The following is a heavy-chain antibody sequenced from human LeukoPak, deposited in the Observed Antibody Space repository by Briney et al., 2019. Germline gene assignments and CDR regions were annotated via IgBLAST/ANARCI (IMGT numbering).Heavy chain of an antibody. CDR3: ARDHQSDSGAFLEWPLNWFDP. J-gene: IGHJ5*02. CDR2: INPNSGGT. CDR1: GYTFTGYY. V-gene: IGHV1-2*02. D-gene: IGHD3-3*02. Sequence: ASVKVSCKASGYTFTGYYMHWVRQAPGQGLEWMGWINPNSGGTNYAQKFQGRVTMTRDTSISTAYMELSRLRSDDTAVYYCARDHQSDSGAFLEWPLNWFDPWGQGTLVTVSS.